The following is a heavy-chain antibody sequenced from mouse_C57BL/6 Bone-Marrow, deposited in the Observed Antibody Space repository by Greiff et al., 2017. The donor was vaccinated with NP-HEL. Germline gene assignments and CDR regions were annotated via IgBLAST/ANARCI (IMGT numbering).Heavy chain of an antibody. D-gene: IGHD1-1*01. J-gene: IGHJ3*01. CDR2: ISGGGGNT. CDR3: ARRNYGSSCWFAY. CDR1: GFTFSSYT. V-gene: IGHV5-9*01. Sequence: DVKLVESGGGLVKPGGSLKLSCAASGFTFSSYTMSWVRQTPEKRLEWVATISGGGGNTYYPDSVKGRFTISRDNAKNTLYLQMSSLRSEDTALYYCARRNYGSSCWFAYWGQGTLVTVSA.